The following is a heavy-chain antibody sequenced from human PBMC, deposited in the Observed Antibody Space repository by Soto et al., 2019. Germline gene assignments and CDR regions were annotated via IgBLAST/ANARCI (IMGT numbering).Heavy chain of an antibody. D-gene: IGHD1-1*01. CDR1: GGSISSYY. CDR3: ARDHDTARLDY. CDR2: IYYTGST. J-gene: IGHJ4*02. Sequence: PSETLSLTCTVSGGSISSYYWSWIRQPPGKGLEWIGYIYYTGSTNYNPSLKSRVTISVDTSKNQFSLKLRSVTAADTAVYYCARDHDTARLDYWGQGTLVTVSS. V-gene: IGHV4-59*01.